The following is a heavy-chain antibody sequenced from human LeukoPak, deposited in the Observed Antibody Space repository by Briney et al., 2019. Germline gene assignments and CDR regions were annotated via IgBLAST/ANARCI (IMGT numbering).Heavy chain of an antibody. CDR3: ATVGQGVRGIHYYYYYMDV. J-gene: IGHJ6*03. V-gene: IGHV1-24*01. CDR1: GYTLTELS. CDR2: FDPEDGET. Sequence: ASVKVSCKVSGYTLTELSMHWVRQAPGKGLEWMGGFDPEDGETIYAQKFQGRVTMTEDTSTDTAYMELSSLRSEDTAVYYCATVGQGVRGIHYYYYYMDVWGKGTTVTVSS. D-gene: IGHD3-10*01.